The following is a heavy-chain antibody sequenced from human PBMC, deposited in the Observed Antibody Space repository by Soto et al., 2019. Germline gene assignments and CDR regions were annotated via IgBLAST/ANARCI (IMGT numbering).Heavy chain of an antibody. Sequence: EVPLLESGGGLVQPGGSLRLSCAASGFTFSSYAMSWVRQAPGKGLEWVSAISGSGGSTYYADSVKGRFTISRDNSKALRYRQMNSLRGEDTAVYYCAKGDRYYDFWSGYPPTDYYYGMDVWGQGTTVTVSS. J-gene: IGHJ6*02. CDR2: ISGSGGST. CDR3: AKGDRYYDFWSGYPPTDYYYGMDV. V-gene: IGHV3-23*01. D-gene: IGHD3-3*01. CDR1: GFTFSSYA.